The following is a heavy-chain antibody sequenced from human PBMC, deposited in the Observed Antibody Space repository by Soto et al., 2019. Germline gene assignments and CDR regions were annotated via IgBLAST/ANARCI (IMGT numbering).Heavy chain of an antibody. D-gene: IGHD4-17*01. V-gene: IGHV1-2*06. Sequence: QVQLVQSGAEVKKPGASVKVSCKASGYTFIDHYIYWVRQAPGQGLEWMGRFNTRSGGTKYAQKFEARVTMTRDTSISTAYMELTRMSSDDRAVYYCARVNGVAPPRGMDVWGQGTTVTVSS. CDR2: FNTRSGGT. CDR1: GYTFIDHY. CDR3: ARVNGVAPPRGMDV. J-gene: IGHJ6*02.